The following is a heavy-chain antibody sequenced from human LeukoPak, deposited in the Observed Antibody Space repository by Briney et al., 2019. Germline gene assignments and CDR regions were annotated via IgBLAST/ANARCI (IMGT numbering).Heavy chain of an antibody. D-gene: IGHD3-9*01. V-gene: IGHV3-30*02. J-gene: IGHJ4*02. Sequence: PGGSLRLSYAASGFTFSSYGMHWVRQAPGKGLEWVAFIRYDGSNKYYADSVKGRFTISRDNSKNTLYLRMNSLRAEDTAVYYCATDILTGYYSDYWGQGTLVTVSS. CDR3: ATDILTGYYSDY. CDR1: GFTFSSYG. CDR2: IRYDGSNK.